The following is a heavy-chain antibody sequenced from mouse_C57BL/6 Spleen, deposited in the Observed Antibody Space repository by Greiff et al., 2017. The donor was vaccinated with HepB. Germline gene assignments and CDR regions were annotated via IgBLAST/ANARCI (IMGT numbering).Heavy chain of an antibody. J-gene: IGHJ2*01. CDR3: ARGYEAFDY. CDR2: INPYNGGT. Sequence: SGPVLVKPGASVKMSCKASGYTFTDYYMNWVKQSHGKSLEWIGVINPYNGGTSYNQKFKGKATLTVDKSSSTAYMELNSLTSEDSAVYYCARGYEAFDYWGQGTTLTVSS. V-gene: IGHV1-19*01. CDR1: GYTFTDYY. D-gene: IGHD3-1*01.